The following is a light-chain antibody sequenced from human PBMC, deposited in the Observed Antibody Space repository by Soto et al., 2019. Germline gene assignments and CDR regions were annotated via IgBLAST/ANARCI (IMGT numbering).Light chain of an antibody. CDR1: QSVSSN. Sequence: EIVMTQSPATLSVSPGERATLSCRASQSVSSNLAWYQQKPGQAPTLLIYGASTRATGIPARFSGSGSGTEFTLSISSLQSEDCALYYCQQYNDWPPMYTFGQGTKLEIK. CDR3: QQYNDWPPMYT. V-gene: IGKV3-15*01. J-gene: IGKJ2*01. CDR2: GAS.